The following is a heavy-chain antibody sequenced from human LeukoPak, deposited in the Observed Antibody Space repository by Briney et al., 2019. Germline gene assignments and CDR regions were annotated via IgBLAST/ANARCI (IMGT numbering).Heavy chain of an antibody. V-gene: IGHV4-59*12. D-gene: IGHD3-3*01. CDR3: ARSKVTIFGVVIQYYYYYGMDV. CDR1: GGSISSYY. CDR2: IYYSGST. Sequence: SETLSLTCTVSGGSISSYYWSWIRQPPGKGLEWIGYIYYSGSTNYNPSLESRVTISVDTSKNQFSLKLSSVTAADTAVYYCARSKVTIFGVVIQYYYYYGMDVWGQGTTVTVSS. J-gene: IGHJ6*02.